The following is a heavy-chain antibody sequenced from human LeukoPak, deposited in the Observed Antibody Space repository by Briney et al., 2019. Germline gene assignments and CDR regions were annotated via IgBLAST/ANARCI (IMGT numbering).Heavy chain of an antibody. J-gene: IGHJ6*03. D-gene: IGHD3-9*01. CDR3: AREGHYDILTGYSPVEYYFYYMDV. Sequence: GRSLRLSCEASGFTFSHYGIHWVRQTPGKGLEWVAAISSDGVEKHYADSVKGRFTISRDNSKSTLYLQMNSLRAEDTALYYCAREGHYDILTGYSPVEYYFYYMDVRGKGTTVTVSS. V-gene: IGHV3-30*04. CDR2: ISSDGVEK. CDR1: GFTFSHYG.